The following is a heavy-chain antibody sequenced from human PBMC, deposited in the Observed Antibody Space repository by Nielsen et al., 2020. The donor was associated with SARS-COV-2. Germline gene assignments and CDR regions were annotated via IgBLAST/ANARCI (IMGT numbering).Heavy chain of an antibody. CDR1: GFTFSSYE. D-gene: IGHD1-26*01. J-gene: IGHJ4*02. V-gene: IGHV3-48*03. CDR3: ARDRQWAYDY. CDR2: ISSSGSSI. Sequence: GGSLRLSCAASGFTFSSYEMNWVRQAPGEGLEWVSYISSSGSSIYYADSVKGRFTISRDNAKNSLYLQTNSLRAEDTAVYYCARDRQWAYDYWGQGTLVTVSS.